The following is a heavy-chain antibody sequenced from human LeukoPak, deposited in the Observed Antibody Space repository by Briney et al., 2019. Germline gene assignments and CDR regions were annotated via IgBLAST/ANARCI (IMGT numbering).Heavy chain of an antibody. CDR3: ARDGEAYCGGDCWGSWYDP. CDR1: DGSVSSGSYY. J-gene: IGHJ5*02. D-gene: IGHD2-21*02. V-gene: IGHV4-61*01. Sequence: SETLSLTCTVSDGSVSSGSYYWSWIRQPPGKGLEWIGHIFYSGNTNYNPSLKSRVTISVDTSKNQFSLKLSSVTAADTAVYYCARDGEAYCGGDCWGSWYDPWGQGTLVTVSS. CDR2: IFYSGNT.